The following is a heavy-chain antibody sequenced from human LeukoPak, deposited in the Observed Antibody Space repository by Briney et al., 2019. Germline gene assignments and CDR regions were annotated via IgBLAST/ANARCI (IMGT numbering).Heavy chain of an antibody. CDR2: IRSKAYGGTT. J-gene: IGHJ6*02. D-gene: IGHD2-15*01. Sequence: GSLRLSFTASGFTFGDYAMSWFRQAPGKGLEWVGFIRSKAYGGTTEYAASVKGRFTISRDDSKSIAYLQMNSLKTEDTAVYYCTRDGDEDIVVVAAARDYGMDVWGQGTTVTVSS. V-gene: IGHV3-49*03. CDR1: GFTFGDYA. CDR3: TRDGDEDIVVVAAARDYGMDV.